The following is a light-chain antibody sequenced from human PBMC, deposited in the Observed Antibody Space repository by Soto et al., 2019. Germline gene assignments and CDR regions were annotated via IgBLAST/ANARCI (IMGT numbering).Light chain of an antibody. CDR1: QRVSSSY. CDR2: GAS. Sequence: EIVLTQSPGTLSLSPGERATLSCRASQRVSSSYLAWYQHKPGQAPRLLMYGASSRATGIPDRFSGSGSGTDFTLTISRLEPEDFAVYYCHQYGASPRTFGQGTKLESK. J-gene: IGKJ2*01. CDR3: HQYGASPRT. V-gene: IGKV3-20*01.